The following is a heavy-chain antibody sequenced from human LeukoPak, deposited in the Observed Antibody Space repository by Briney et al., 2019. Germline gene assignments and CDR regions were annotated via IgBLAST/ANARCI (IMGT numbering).Heavy chain of an antibody. V-gene: IGHV4-59*08. CDR3: ARRGVSTISLFCHL. D-gene: IGHD5/OR15-5a*01. CDR2: MFYSGST. Sequence: PSETLSLTCTVSGDSISSDCWSWIRQPPGKGLEWIGYMFYSGSTNYNPSLKSRVTISVDTSKNQFSLKLSSVTAADTAVYYCARRGVSTISLFCHLGGRSPLVSVPS. J-gene: IGHJ2*01. CDR1: GDSISSDC.